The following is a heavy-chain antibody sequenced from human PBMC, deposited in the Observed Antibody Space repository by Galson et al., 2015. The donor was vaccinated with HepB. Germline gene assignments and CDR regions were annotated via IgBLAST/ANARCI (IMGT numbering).Heavy chain of an antibody. Sequence: SLRLSCAASGFTFSSYGMHWVRQAPGKGLEWVAVISYDGSNKYYADSVKGRFTISRDNSKNTLYLQMNSLRAEDTAVYYCAKDGLERLPGGMYNWFDPWGQGTLVTVSS. CDR3: AKDGLERLPGGMYNWFDP. J-gene: IGHJ5*02. D-gene: IGHD3-3*01. V-gene: IGHV3-30*18. CDR2: ISYDGSNK. CDR1: GFTFSSYG.